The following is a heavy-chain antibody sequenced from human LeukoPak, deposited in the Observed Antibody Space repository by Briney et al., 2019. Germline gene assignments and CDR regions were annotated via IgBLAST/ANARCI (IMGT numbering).Heavy chain of an antibody. Sequence: SVKVSCKASGYTFTAYYMHWVRQAPGQGLEWMGWINPNSGGTNCAQKFQGRVTMTRDTSISTAYMELSRLRSDDTAVYYCARVWIHDAYYYMDVWGKGTTVTISS. D-gene: IGHD5-18*01. CDR3: ARVWIHDAYYYMDV. V-gene: IGHV1-2*02. CDR1: GYTFTAYY. J-gene: IGHJ6*03. CDR2: INPNSGGT.